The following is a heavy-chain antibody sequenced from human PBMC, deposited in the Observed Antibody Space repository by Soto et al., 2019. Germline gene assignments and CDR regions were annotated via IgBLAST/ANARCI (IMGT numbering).Heavy chain of an antibody. D-gene: IGHD2-2*01. J-gene: IGHJ4*01. CDR3: ARSFCTDTSCSIFDS. CDR1: VEPLSDYS. CDR2: LKNSGSA. Sequence: SETLSLTCGVYVEPLSDYSWNWIRQSPGKGLEWIGQLKNSGSAYYNPSLRSRVTISADTSKNQFSLKLTSVTTADTAVYFCARSFCTDTSCSIFDSWGLGTLVTVS. V-gene: IGHV4-34*01.